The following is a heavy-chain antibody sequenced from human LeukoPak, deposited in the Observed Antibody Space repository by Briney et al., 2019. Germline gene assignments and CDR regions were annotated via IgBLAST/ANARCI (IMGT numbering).Heavy chain of an antibody. Sequence: SETLSLTCAVYGGSFSGYYWSWLRQPPGKGLEWLGEINHSGSTNYNPSLKSRVTISVDTSKNQFSLKMSSVTAADTAVYYCARGGRGDTAMTTRPGYYYYYMDVWGKGTTVTVSS. V-gene: IGHV4-34*01. J-gene: IGHJ6*03. CDR2: INHSGST. D-gene: IGHD5-18*01. CDR3: ARGGRGDTAMTTRPGYYYYYMDV. CDR1: GGSFSGYY.